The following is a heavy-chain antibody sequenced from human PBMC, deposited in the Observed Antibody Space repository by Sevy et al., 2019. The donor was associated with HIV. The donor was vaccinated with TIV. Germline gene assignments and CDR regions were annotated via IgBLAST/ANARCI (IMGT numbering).Heavy chain of an antibody. D-gene: IGHD2-2*01. CDR2: IYESGRT. Sequence: SETLSLTCAVSGYSIRSGYYWGWIRQSPGKGLEWIGSIYESGRTFYNPSLESRVTMSVDTSKNQFSLQVNSVTAADMAVYYCARLRDILVIPAGGYFDYWGQGTLVTVSS. CDR1: GYSIRSGYY. J-gene: IGHJ4*02. CDR3: ARLRDILVIPAGGYFDY. V-gene: IGHV4-38-2*01.